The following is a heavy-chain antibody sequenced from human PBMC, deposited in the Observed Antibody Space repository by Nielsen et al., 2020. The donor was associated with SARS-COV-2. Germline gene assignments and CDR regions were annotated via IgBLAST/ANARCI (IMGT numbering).Heavy chain of an antibody. Sequence: GESLKISCAASGFTFSSYWMHWVRQAPGKGLVWVSRINSDGSSTSYADSVKGRFTISRDNAKNSLYLQMNSLRAEDTAVYYCAREKYSGSYQDDAFDIWGQGTMVTVSS. D-gene: IGHD1-26*01. J-gene: IGHJ3*02. V-gene: IGHV3-74*01. CDR3: AREKYSGSYQDDAFDI. CDR1: GFTFSSYW. CDR2: INSDGSST.